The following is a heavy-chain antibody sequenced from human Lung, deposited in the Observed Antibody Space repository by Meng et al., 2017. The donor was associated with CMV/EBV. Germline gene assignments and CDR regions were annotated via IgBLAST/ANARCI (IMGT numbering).Heavy chain of an antibody. V-gene: IGHV3-21*04. Sequence: ESXKISCAASGFTFNSYSMNWVRQAPGKGLEWISSITTDSRYIYYAASVKGRFTISRDNTKDSLYLQMDGLGADDTAVYFCARHRYCFDTWGQGTPVTVSS. CDR3: ARHRYCFDT. J-gene: IGHJ4*02. CDR2: ITTDSRYI. CDR1: GFTFNSYS. D-gene: IGHD2-15*01.